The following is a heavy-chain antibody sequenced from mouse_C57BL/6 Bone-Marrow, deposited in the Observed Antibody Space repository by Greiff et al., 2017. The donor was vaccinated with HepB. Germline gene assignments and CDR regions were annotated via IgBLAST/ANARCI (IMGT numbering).Heavy chain of an antibody. CDR1: GYAFSSSW. J-gene: IGHJ1*03. CDR3: ARRTYYDYEGWYFDV. Sequence: QVQLKESGPELVKPGASVKISCKASGYAFSSSWMNWVKQRPGKGLEWIGRIYPGDGDTNYNGKFKGKATLTADKSSSTAYMQLSSLTSEDSAVYFCARRTYYDYEGWYFDVWGTGTTVTVSS. D-gene: IGHD2-4*01. V-gene: IGHV1-82*01. CDR2: IYPGDGDT.